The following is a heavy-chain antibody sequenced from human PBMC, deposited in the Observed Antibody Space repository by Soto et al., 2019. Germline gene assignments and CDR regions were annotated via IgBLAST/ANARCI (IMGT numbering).Heavy chain of an antibody. V-gene: IGHV3-30*03. D-gene: IGHD1-26*01. J-gene: IGHJ6*02. Sequence: QVQLVESGGGVVQPGRSLRLSCAASGFTFNSYGMHWVRQGPGNGLEWVAFISYDSTKTYYADSVKGRFTISRDNSNSVLYVQMNSLTGEDTAVYYCERTRSAWSDFHYYSLDVWGQGTTVTVSS. CDR3: ERTRSAWSDFHYYSLDV. CDR1: GFTFNSYG. CDR2: ISYDSTKT.